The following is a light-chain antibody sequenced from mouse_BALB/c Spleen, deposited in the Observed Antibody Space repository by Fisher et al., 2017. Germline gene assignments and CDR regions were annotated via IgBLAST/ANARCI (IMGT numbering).Light chain of an antibody. CDR2: STS. V-gene: IGKV4-79*01. Sequence: IVMTQITAIMSASPGEKVTLTCSASSSVSSSYLYWYQQKSGASPKLWIYSTSNLASGVPARFSGSGSGTSYSLTISRMEAEDAATYYCQQWSSNPFTFGAGTKLELK. J-gene: IGKJ5*01. CDR3: QQWSSNPFT. CDR1: SSVSSSY.